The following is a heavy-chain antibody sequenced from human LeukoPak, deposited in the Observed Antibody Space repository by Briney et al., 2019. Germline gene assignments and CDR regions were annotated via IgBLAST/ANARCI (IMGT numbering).Heavy chain of an antibody. V-gene: IGHV3-30*04. CDR3: ARSVDTAMVTVDY. D-gene: IGHD5-18*01. CDR1: GFTFSSYA. J-gene: IGHJ4*02. Sequence: GGSLRLSCAASGFTFSSYAMHWVRQAPGKGLEWVAVISYDGSNKYYADSVKGRFTISRDNSKNTLYLQMNSLRAEDAAVYYCARSVDTAMVTVDYWGQGTLVTVSS. CDR2: ISYDGSNK.